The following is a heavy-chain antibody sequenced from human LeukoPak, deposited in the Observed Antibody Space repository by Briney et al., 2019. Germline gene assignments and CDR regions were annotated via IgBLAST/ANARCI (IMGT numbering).Heavy chain of an antibody. Sequence: KSSETLSLTCAVYGGSFSGYYWSWIRQPPGKGLEWIGEINHSGSTNYNPSLKSRVTISVDTSKNQFSLKLSSVTAADTAVYYCARGVHSSSAGAQARKEKKYYYYYYGMDVWGQGTTVTVSS. CDR1: GGSFSGYY. CDR2: INHSGST. D-gene: IGHD6-6*01. CDR3: ARGVHSSSAGAQARKEKKYYYYYYGMDV. V-gene: IGHV4-34*01. J-gene: IGHJ6*02.